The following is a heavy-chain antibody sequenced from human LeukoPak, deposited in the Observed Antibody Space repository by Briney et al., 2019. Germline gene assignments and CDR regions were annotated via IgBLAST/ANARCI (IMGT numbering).Heavy chain of an antibody. Sequence: QSGGSLRLSCAASGFTFSSYWMHWVRQAPGKGLVWVSRINSDGSGTSYADSVKGRFTISRDNAKNTLYLRMKSLTVEDTAVYFCASVDGYAQRDWGQGTLVTVSS. CDR3: ASVDGYAQRD. CDR2: INSDGSGT. V-gene: IGHV3-74*01. J-gene: IGHJ4*02. CDR1: GFTFSSYW. D-gene: IGHD5-24*01.